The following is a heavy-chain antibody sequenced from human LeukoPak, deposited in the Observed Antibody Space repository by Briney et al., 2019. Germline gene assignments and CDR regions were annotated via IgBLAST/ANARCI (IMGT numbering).Heavy chain of an antibody. J-gene: IGHJ3*02. CDR3: AKVPKGEVSGAMIGIAFDI. CDR1: GFTFSSYA. Sequence: GGSLRLSCAASGFTFSSYAMSWVRQAPGKGLEWVSAISGSGGSTYYADSVKGRFTISKDNSKNTLYLQMNSLRAEDTAVYYCAKVPKGEVSGAMIGIAFDIWGQGTMVTVSS. CDR2: ISGSGGST. V-gene: IGHV3-23*01. D-gene: IGHD3-22*01.